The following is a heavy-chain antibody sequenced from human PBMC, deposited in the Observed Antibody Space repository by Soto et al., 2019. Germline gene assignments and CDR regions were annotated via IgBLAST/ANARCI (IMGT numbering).Heavy chain of an antibody. V-gene: IGHV3-23*01. CDR3: AKGTANDPRVYDY. D-gene: IGHD1-1*01. CDR1: GFTFSSYA. CDR2: ISGGGGST. Sequence: GSLRLSCAASGFTFSSYAMSWVRQAPGKGLEWVSAISGGGGSTYYADSVKGRFTISRDNSKNTLYLQMNSLRAEDTAVYYCAKGTANDPRVYDYWGQGTLVTVSS. J-gene: IGHJ4*02.